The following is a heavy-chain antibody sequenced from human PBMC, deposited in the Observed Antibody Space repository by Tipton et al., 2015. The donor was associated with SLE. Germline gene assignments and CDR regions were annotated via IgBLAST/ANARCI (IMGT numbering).Heavy chain of an antibody. CDR2: IYYSGSA. V-gene: IGHV4-39*01. Sequence: GLVKPSETLSLTCTVSGDSISSSSYYWGWIRQPPGKGLEWIGSIYYSGSAYYNPSLNNRVTISVDTSKNQFSLKLSSVTAADTAVYYCARLQRTVTKKGNFDCWGQGTLVTVSS. J-gene: IGHJ4*02. CDR3: ARLQRTVTKKGNFDC. D-gene: IGHD4-17*01. CDR1: GDSISSSSYY.